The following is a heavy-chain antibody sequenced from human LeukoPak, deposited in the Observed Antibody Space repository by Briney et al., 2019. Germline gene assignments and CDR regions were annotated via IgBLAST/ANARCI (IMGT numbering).Heavy chain of an antibody. CDR1: GGTFSSYA. J-gene: IGHJ4*02. Sequence: GASLKVSCKASGGTFSSYAISWVRQAPGQGLEWMGGIIPIFGTANYAQKFQGRVTITADESTSTAYMELSSLRSEDTAVYYCARGDYYDSSGYYSIVYWGQGTLVTVSS. CDR3: ARGDYYDSSGYYSIVY. CDR2: IIPIFGTA. D-gene: IGHD3-22*01. V-gene: IGHV1-69*13.